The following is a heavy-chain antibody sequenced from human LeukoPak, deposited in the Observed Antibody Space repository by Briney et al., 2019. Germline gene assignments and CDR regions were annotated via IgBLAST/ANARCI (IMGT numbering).Heavy chain of an antibody. CDR1: GFTFSDYS. D-gene: IGHD7-27*01. Sequence: GGSLRLSCAASGFTFSDYSMNWVRQAPGKGPEWLSYIVSSSHVTHYADSVMGRFTISRDNAKSSLYLQVYSLRTDDTAVYYCAREDDDWGPNTFDLWGPGTKVTVS. J-gene: IGHJ3*01. V-gene: IGHV3-48*01. CDR2: IVSSSHVT. CDR3: AREDDDWGPNTFDL.